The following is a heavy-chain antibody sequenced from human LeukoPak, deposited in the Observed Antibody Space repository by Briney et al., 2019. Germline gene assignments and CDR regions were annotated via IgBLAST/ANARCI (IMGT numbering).Heavy chain of an antibody. Sequence: GGSLRLSCAASGFTFSTYTMYWVCHPPGKRLEWVSIIGNNGGGIHYADSVKGRFTISRDNSKNALYLQMNSLRVEDTAVYYCAIDPNWGTHSWGQGVLVTVSS. J-gene: IGHJ4*02. D-gene: IGHD7-27*01. CDR1: GFTFSTYT. CDR2: IGNNGGGI. CDR3: AIDPNWGTHS. V-gene: IGHV3-23*01.